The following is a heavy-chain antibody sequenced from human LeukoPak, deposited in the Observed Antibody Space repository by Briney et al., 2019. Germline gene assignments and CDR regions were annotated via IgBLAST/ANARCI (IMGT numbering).Heavy chain of an antibody. CDR1: GFTFSDYY. Sequence: PGGSLRLSCAASGFTFSDYYMSWIRQAPGKGLEWVSYISSSCSTIYYADSVKGRFTISRDNAKNSLYLQMNSLRAEDTAVYYCATSSYFDYLLYAFDIWGQGTKVTVSS. CDR2: ISSSCSTI. J-gene: IGHJ3*02. CDR3: ATSSYFDYLLYAFDI. V-gene: IGHV3-11*01. D-gene: IGHD3-9*01.